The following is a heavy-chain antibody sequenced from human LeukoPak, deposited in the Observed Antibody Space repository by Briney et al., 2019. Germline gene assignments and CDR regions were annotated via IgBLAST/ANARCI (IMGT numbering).Heavy chain of an antibody. Sequence: PSETLSLTCAVYGGSFSGYYWSWIRQPPGKGLEWIGEINHSGSTNYNPSLKSRVTISVDTSKNQLSLKLSSVTAADTAVYYCARVVGPGGYYYFYYMDVWGKGTTVTVSS. V-gene: IGHV4-34*01. J-gene: IGHJ6*03. CDR1: GGSFSGYY. D-gene: IGHD3-16*01. CDR2: INHSGST. CDR3: ARVVGPGGYYYFYYMDV.